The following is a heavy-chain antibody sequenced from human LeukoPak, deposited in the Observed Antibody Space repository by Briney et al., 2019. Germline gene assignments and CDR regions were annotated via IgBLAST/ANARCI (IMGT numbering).Heavy chain of an antibody. CDR3: ARHGDSSGYYFLDY. Sequence: KPSETLSLTCAVYGGSFSGYYWSWIRQPPGKGLEWIGEINHSGSTYYNPSLKSRVTISVDTSKNQFSLKLSSVTAADTAVYYCARHGDSSGYYFLDYWGQGTLVTVSS. D-gene: IGHD3-22*01. V-gene: IGHV4-34*01. CDR2: INHSGST. J-gene: IGHJ4*02. CDR1: GGSFSGYY.